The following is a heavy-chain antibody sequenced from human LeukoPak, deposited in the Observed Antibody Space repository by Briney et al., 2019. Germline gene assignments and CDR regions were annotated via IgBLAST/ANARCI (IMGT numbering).Heavy chain of an antibody. D-gene: IGHD2-15*01. CDR1: GGSISSYY. CDR2: INHSGST. V-gene: IGHV4-34*01. J-gene: IGHJ5*02. Sequence: SETLSLTCTVSGGSISSYYWSWIRQPPGKGLEWIGEINHSGSTNYNPSLKSRVTISVDTSKNQFSLKLSSVTAADTAVYYCARRPRYCSGGSCPRWFDPWGQGTLVTVSS. CDR3: ARRPRYCSGGSCPRWFDP.